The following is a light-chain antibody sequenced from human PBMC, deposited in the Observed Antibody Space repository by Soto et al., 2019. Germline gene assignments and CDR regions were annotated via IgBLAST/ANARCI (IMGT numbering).Light chain of an antibody. CDR1: QSVSSNY. J-gene: IGKJ3*01. CDR2: GAC. Sequence: EIVLTQSPGTLSVSPGERVTLSCRASQSVSSNYLAWYQQRPGQAPRLLIFGACYRATGIPDRFSGSGSGTDFTLTISRLEPEDFAVYYCQQYSSSPPEFTFGPGTKVDSK. CDR3: QQYSSSPPEFT. V-gene: IGKV3-20*01.